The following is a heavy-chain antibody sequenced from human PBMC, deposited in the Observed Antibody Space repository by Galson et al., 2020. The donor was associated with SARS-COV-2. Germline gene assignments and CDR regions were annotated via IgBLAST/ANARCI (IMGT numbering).Heavy chain of an antibody. Sequence: GGSLRLSCAASGFTFDDYAMHWVRQAPGKGLEWVSGISWNSGSIGYADSVKGRFTISRDNAKNSLYLQMNSLRAEDTALYYCAKVEPGDSFDYWGQGTLVTVSS. CDR2: ISWNSGSI. D-gene: IGHD7-27*01. J-gene: IGHJ4*02. V-gene: IGHV3-9*01. CDR1: GFTFDDYA. CDR3: AKVEPGDSFDY.